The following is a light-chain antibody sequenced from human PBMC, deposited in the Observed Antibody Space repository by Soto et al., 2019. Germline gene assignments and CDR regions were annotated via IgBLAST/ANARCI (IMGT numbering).Light chain of an antibody. V-gene: IGLV2-14*04. CDR2: DVS. CDR1: SSDVGGYNY. J-gene: IGLJ1*01. Sequence: GRWLRIIRKETSSDVGGYNYVSWYQQHPGKAPKLMIYDVSNRPSGVSNRFSGSKSGNTASLTISGLQAEDEADYYCSSYTSSSTRVFGTGTKVTGL. CDR3: SSYTSSSTRV.